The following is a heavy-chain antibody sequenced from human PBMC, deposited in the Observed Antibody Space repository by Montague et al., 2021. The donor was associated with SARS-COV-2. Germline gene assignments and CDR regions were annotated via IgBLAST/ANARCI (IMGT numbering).Heavy chain of an antibody. J-gene: IGHJ4*02. CDR2: IYYSGST. D-gene: IGHD6-13*01. V-gene: IGHV4-59*08. CDR1: GGSISSYY. Sequence: SETLSLTCTVSGGSISSYYWSWIRQPPGKGLEWIGYIYYSGSTNYNPSLKSRVTISVDTSKNQFSLKLSSVTAADTAVYYCARHSRRISSSWSEGYFDYWGQGTRGTVSS. CDR3: ARHSRRISSSWSEGYFDY.